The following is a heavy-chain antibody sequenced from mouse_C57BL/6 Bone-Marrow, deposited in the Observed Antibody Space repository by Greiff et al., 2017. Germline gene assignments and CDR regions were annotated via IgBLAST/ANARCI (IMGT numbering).Heavy chain of an antibody. CDR2: IVPNSGGT. V-gene: IGHV1-72*01. Sequence: QVQLKQPGAELVKPGASVKLSCKASGYTFTSYWMHWVKQRPGRGLEWIGRIVPNSGGTKYNEKFKSKATLTVDKPSSTAYMQLSSLTSEDSAVYYCARELYYSSPYFDYWGQGTTLTVSS. J-gene: IGHJ2*01. CDR1: GYTFTSYW. CDR3: ARELYYSSPYFDY. D-gene: IGHD2-5*01.